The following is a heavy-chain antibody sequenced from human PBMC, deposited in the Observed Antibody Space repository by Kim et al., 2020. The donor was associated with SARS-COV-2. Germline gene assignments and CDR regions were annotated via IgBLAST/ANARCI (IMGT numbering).Heavy chain of an antibody. J-gene: IGHJ6*02. CDR3: ARGGGFGDYYYYGMDV. CDR1: GYTFTTYG. Sequence: ASVKVSCKASGYTFTTYGLSWVRQAPGQGLEWMGWISAYNFNTHYAQNYQDRVTMTADTPSSTAYMELRSLRSDDTAVYYCARGGGFGDYYYYGMDVWGQGTPVTVSS. D-gene: IGHD3-10*01. V-gene: IGHV1-18*01. CDR2: ISAYNFNT.